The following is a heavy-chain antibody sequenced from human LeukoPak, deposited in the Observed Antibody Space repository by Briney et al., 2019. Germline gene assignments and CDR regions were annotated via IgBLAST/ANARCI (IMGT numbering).Heavy chain of an antibody. V-gene: IGHV4-59*01. Sequence: SETLSLTCTVSGGSISRYYWSWIRQPPGKGLEWIGYIYYSGGTNYNPSLKSRVTISIDTSKNQFSLKLSSVTAADMAIYYCARDNGSGYYYNYWGQGTLVTVSS. CDR2: IYYSGGT. CDR3: ARDNGSGYYYNY. D-gene: IGHD3-22*01. CDR1: GGSISRYY. J-gene: IGHJ4*02.